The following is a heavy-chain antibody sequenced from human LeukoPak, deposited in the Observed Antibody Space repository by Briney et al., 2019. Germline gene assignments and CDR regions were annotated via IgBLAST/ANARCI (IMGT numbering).Heavy chain of an antibody. CDR3: ASLYGSGVNYFHY. Sequence: SETLSLTCTVSGGSISSYYWSWIRQPPGKGLEWIGSIYYSGSTYYNPSLKSRVTLSVDTSKNQFSLNLNSVTAADTAVYYCASLYGSGVNYFHYWGQGTLVTVSS. V-gene: IGHV4-59*04. CDR1: GGSISSYY. D-gene: IGHD3-10*01. CDR2: IYYSGST. J-gene: IGHJ4*02.